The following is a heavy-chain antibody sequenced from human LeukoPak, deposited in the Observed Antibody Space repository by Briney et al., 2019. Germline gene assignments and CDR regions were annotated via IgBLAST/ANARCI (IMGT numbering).Heavy chain of an antibody. Sequence: GESLKISCKGSGYRFTNYWIGWARQMPGKGLGWMGIINPSDSDTRYSPSFQGQVTISADKSISTAYLQWSSLKASDTAMYYCAREEDDNNFFDYWGQGTLVTVSS. V-gene: IGHV5-51*01. D-gene: IGHD5-24*01. CDR2: INPSDSDT. J-gene: IGHJ4*02. CDR1: GYRFTNYW. CDR3: AREEDDNNFFDY.